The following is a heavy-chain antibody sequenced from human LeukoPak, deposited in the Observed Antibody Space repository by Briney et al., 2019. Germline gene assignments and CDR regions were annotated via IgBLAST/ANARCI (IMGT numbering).Heavy chain of an antibody. Sequence: SETLSLTCAVYGGSFSGYYWSWIRQPPGKGLEWIGEINHSGSTNQNPSLKSRVTISVDTSKNQFSLKLSSVTAADTAVYYCARDPGERGEAFDIWGQGTMVTVSS. CDR1: GGSFSGYY. D-gene: IGHD3-16*01. J-gene: IGHJ3*02. CDR3: ARDPGERGEAFDI. CDR2: INHSGST. V-gene: IGHV4-34*01.